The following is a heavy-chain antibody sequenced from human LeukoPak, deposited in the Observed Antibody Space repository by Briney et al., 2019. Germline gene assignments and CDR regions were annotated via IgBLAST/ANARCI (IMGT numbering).Heavy chain of an antibody. Sequence: GGSLRLSCAASGFTFSSYSMNWVRQAPGKGLEWVSSISSSSSYIYYADSVKGRFTISRDNAKNSLYLQMNSLRAEDTAVYYCARFLGKYYYYYMGVWGKGTTVTVSS. CDR3: ARFLGKYYYYYMGV. J-gene: IGHJ6*03. V-gene: IGHV3-21*01. CDR2: ISSSSSYI. D-gene: IGHD7-27*01. CDR1: GFTFSSYS.